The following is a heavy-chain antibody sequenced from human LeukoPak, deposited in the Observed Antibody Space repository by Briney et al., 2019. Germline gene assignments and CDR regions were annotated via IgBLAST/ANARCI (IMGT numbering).Heavy chain of an antibody. D-gene: IGHD2-8*01. Sequence: TGGSLRLSCTASGFIFSDHYMHWIRQAPGKGLEWVSSISSSSSYIYYADSVKGRFTISRDNAKNSLYLQMNSLRAEDTAVYYCARDLNGPSFYWGQGTLVTVSS. CDR1: GFIFSDHY. J-gene: IGHJ4*02. CDR2: ISSSSSYI. V-gene: IGHV3-21*01. CDR3: ARDLNGPSFY.